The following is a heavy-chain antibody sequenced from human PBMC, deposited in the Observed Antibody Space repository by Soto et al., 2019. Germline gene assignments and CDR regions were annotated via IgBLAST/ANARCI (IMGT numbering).Heavy chain of an antibody. CDR3: AKLDAPGDRALDV. V-gene: IGHV3-73*01. D-gene: IGHD3-3*02. CDR2: IRDKGNGYAT. J-gene: IGHJ3*01. CDR1: GFSFSGSA. Sequence: EVQLVESGGGLVQPGESLTLSCAGSGFSFSGSAIHWVRQASGKGLEWVARIRDKGNGYATGYAASVKDRFTISRDDSKTTAFLQMSSLSTEDTAVYYCAKLDAPGDRALDVWGQGTMVTVSS.